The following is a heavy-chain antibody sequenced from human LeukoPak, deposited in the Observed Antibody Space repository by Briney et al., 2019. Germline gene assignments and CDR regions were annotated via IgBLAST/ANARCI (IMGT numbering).Heavy chain of an antibody. Sequence: SETLSLTCAVYGGSFSGYYWSWIRQPPGKGLEWIVEINHSGSTNYNPSLKSRVTISEDTSKNQFSLKLTPVTAADTAVYYCARSPGAGSYYYYYYYMDVWGKGTTVTISS. J-gene: IGHJ6*03. D-gene: IGHD1-26*01. CDR1: GGSFSGYY. V-gene: IGHV4-34*01. CDR3: ARSPGAGSYYYYYYYMDV. CDR2: INHSGST.